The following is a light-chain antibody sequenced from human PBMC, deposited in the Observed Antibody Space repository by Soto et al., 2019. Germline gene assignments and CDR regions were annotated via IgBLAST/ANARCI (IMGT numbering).Light chain of an antibody. V-gene: IGLV1-47*01. CDR2: RND. CDR1: RSNIGNNY. J-gene: IGLJ1*01. Sequence: QSVLTQPPSASGTPGQRVTVPCSGSRSNIGNNYVFWYQHLPGTAPKLLIYRNDQRPSGVSDRFSGSKSGTSASLAISGLRSEDEADYYCAAWDDSLSGSYVFGTGTKLTVL. CDR3: AAWDDSLSGSYV.